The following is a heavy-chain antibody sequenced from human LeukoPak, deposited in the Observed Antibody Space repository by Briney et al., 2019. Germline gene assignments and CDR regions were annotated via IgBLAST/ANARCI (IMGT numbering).Heavy chain of an antibody. CDR2: IVGNGGST. V-gene: IGHV3-64*01. CDR3: AKAHCGSTSCYAWYYYGMDV. Sequence: GGSLRLSCAASGFIFSNYAMHWLRQTPGKGLEYVSAIVGNGGSTFYANSVKGRFTISRDNAKNSLYLQMNSLRAEDTALYYCAKAHCGSTSCYAWYYYGMDVWGQGTTVTVSS. J-gene: IGHJ6*02. D-gene: IGHD2-2*01. CDR1: GFIFSNYA.